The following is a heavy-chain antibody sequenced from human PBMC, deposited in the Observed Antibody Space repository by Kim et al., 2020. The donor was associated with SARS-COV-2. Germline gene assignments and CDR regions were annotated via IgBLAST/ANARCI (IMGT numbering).Heavy chain of an antibody. CDR1: GYTFTSSA. Sequence: SVKVSCKASGYTFTSSAMQWVRQARGKRLEWMGWIDLGGGDTIYAQKFQDRVTMTRDMSTGTAYMELSSLRSEDTAVYYCAAENDDMLTGWYYFDYWGQRTLVTASS. CDR3: AAENDDMLTGWYYFDY. D-gene: IGHD3-9*01. CDR2: IDLGGGDT. V-gene: IGHV1-58*02. J-gene: IGHJ4*02.